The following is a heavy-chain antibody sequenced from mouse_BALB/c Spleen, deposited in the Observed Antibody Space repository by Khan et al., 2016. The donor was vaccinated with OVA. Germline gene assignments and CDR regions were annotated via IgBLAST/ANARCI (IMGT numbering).Heavy chain of an antibody. CDR3: ARSGIGSFAY. D-gene: IGHD2-2*01. Sequence: QVQLQQSGAELARPGASVKLSCKASGYTFTDYYINWVKQRTGQGLEWIGEIYPGSGNTYYNEKFKDKATLTADKSSSTAFMQLNSLTSEDSSVYFGARSGIGSFAYWGQGTLVTVSA. V-gene: IGHV1-77*01. CDR2: IYPGSGNT. J-gene: IGHJ3*01. CDR1: GYTFTDYY.